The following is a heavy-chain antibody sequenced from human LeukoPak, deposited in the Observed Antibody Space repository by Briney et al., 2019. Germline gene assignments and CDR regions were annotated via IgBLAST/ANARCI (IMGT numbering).Heavy chain of an antibody. CDR1: GYTFTSYG. D-gene: IGHD5-18*01. J-gene: IGHJ3*02. CDR3: ARVGYSYGQVAYAFDI. Sequence: ASVKVSCKASGYTFTSYGISWVRQAPGQGLEWMGWISAYNGNTNYAQKLQGRVTMTTDTSTSTAYMELRSLRSDDTAVYYCARVGYSYGQVAYAFDIWGQGTMVTVSS. CDR2: ISAYNGNT. V-gene: IGHV1-18*01.